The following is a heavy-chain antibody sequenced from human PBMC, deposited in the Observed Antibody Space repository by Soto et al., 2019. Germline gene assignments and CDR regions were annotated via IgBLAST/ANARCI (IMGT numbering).Heavy chain of an antibody. CDR2: INHSGST. J-gene: IGHJ6*02. V-gene: IGHV4-34*01. CDR3: ARGLLRYFVHGMDV. CDR1: GGSFSGYY. D-gene: IGHD3-9*01. Sequence: XETLSLTCAVCGGSFSGYYWSWIRQPPGKGLEWIGEINHSGSTNYNPSLKSRVTISVDTSKNQFSLKLSSVTAADTAVYYCARGLLRYFVHGMDVWGQGTTVTVSS.